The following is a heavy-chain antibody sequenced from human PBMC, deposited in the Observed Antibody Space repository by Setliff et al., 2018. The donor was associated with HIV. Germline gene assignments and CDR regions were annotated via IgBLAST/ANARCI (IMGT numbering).Heavy chain of an antibody. CDR2: VYTTGSA. V-gene: IGHV4-61*09. D-gene: IGHD6-19*01. CDR1: GASFIRSRYY. Sequence: SETLSLTCTVSGASFIRSRYYWSWIRQPAGKGLEWIGHVYTTGSASYNPSLESRVTILEALSKNQFSLNLDSVTAADTAVYFCARALAGGSGWNYFDLWGPGTLVTISS. CDR3: ARALAGGSGWNYFDL. J-gene: IGHJ4*02.